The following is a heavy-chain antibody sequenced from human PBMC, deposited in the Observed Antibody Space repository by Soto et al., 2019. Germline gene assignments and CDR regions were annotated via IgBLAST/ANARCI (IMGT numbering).Heavy chain of an antibody. CDR1: GYTFTGYY. D-gene: IGHD6-19*01. CDR2: INPNSGGT. V-gene: IGHV1-2*04. CDR3: ARDVIAVAGTDYYYGMDV. Sequence: EASVKVSCKASGYTFTGYYMHWVRQAPGQGLEWMGWINPNSGGTNYAQKFQGWVTMTRDTSISTAYMELSRLRSDDTAVYYCARDVIAVAGTDYYYGMDVWGQGTTVTVSS. J-gene: IGHJ6*02.